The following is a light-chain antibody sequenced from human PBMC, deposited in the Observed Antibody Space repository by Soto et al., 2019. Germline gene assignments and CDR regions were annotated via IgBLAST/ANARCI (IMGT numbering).Light chain of an antibody. Sequence: QSVLTQPASVSGSPGQSITISCTGTTSDVGGFDYVSWYQQHPTKAPKLLIYGVRNRPSRISVRFSGSKSGNTASLTISGLQVEDEAVYCCSSYTTRSTWVFGGGTKLTVL. CDR2: GVR. CDR3: SSYTTRSTWV. J-gene: IGLJ3*02. CDR1: TSDVGGFDY. V-gene: IGLV2-14*01.